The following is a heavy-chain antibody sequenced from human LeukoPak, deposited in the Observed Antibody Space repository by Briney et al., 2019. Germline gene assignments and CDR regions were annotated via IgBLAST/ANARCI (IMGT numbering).Heavy chain of an antibody. CDR3: AKDMDSSGCDY. V-gene: IGHV3-30*18. CDR2: ISYDGSNK. Sequence: GGSLRLSCAASGFTSSDNDMSWVRQAPGKGLEWVAVISYDGSNKYYADSVKGRFTISRDNSKNTLYLQMNSLRAEDTAVYYCAKDMDSSGCDYWGQGTLVTVSS. D-gene: IGHD6-19*01. J-gene: IGHJ4*02. CDR1: GFTSSDND.